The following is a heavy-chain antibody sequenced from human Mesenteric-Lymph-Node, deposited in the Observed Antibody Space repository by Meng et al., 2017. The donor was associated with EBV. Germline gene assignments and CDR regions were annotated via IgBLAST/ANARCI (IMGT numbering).Heavy chain of an antibody. CDR2: IYWDDDK. CDR3: AHNTGGGVAFDI. J-gene: IGHJ3*02. CDR1: GFSLSTSGVG. D-gene: IGHD1-14*01. Sequence: QITLKESGPKLVKPAPTLTLTCTFSGFSLSTSGVGVGWIRQPPGKALEWLAIIYWDDDKRYSPSLKSRLTITKDTSKNQVVLTMTNMDPVDTATYYCAHNTGGGVAFDIWGQGTMVTVSS. V-gene: IGHV2-5*02.